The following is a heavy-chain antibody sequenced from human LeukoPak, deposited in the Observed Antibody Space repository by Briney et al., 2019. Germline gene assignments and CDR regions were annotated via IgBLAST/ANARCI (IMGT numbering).Heavy chain of an antibody. D-gene: IGHD4-17*01. Sequence: ASVKVSCKASGYIFTSYVLHWVRQAPGQRLEWMGWINAGNGNTKYSQKFQGRVTITRDTSASTAYMELSSLRSEDTAVYYCARGETTVTTLTYWGQGTLVTVSS. CDR1: GYIFTSYV. CDR3: ARGETTVTTLTY. V-gene: IGHV1-3*01. CDR2: INAGNGNT. J-gene: IGHJ4*02.